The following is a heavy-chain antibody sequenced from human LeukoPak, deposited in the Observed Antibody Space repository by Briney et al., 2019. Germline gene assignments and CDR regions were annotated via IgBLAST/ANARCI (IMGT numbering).Heavy chain of an antibody. V-gene: IGHV4-4*09. CDR1: GGSISSYY. CDR2: IYTSGST. J-gene: IGHJ6*03. CDR3: ARDRGNYYYMDV. Sequence: SETLSLTCTVTGGSISSYYWSWIRQPPGKGLEWIGYIYTSGSTNYNPSLQSRVTISVDTSKNQFSLKLSSVTAADTAVYYCARDRGNYYYMDVWGKGTTVTVSS.